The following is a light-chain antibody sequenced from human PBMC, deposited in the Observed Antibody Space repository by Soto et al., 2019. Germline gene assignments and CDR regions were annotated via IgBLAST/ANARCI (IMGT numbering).Light chain of an antibody. Sequence: EIVLTQSPGTLSLSPGERATLSCRASQSVSSNYLAWYQQKPGQAPRLLIYGASSRATGIPDRFSSSGSGTDFTLTISRLEPEDFAVYYCQQYGSSTLTFGGGTKVEIK. CDR2: GAS. CDR1: QSVSSNY. CDR3: QQYGSSTLT. V-gene: IGKV3-20*01. J-gene: IGKJ4*01.